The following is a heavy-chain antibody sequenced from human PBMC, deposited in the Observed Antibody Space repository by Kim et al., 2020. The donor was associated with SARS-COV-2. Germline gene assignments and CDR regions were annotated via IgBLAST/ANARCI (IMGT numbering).Heavy chain of an antibody. V-gene: IGHV1-69*13. Sequence: SVKVSCKASGGTFSSYAISWVRQAPGQGLEWMGGIIPIFGTANYAQKFQGRVTITADESTSTAYMELSSLRSEDTAVYYCAQEGGGYLGRGVYWGQGSLVTVSS. CDR1: GGTFSSYA. CDR3: AQEGGGYLGRGVY. D-gene: IGHD1-26*01. CDR2: IIPIFGTA. J-gene: IGHJ4*02.